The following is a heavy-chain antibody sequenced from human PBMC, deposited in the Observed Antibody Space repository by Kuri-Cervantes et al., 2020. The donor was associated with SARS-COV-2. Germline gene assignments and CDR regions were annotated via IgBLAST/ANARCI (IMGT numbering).Heavy chain of an antibody. D-gene: IGHD6-19*01. CDR1: GFIFSDYY. CDR3: ARDPGYSSGWYYFDY. V-gene: IGHV3-21*01. Sequence: GGSLRLSCTASGFIFSDYYMNWVRQAPGKGLEWVSSISSSSSYIYYADSVKGRFTISRDNAKNSLYLQMNSLRAEDTAVYYCARDPGYSSGWYYFDYWGQGTLVTVSS. J-gene: IGHJ4*02. CDR2: ISSSSSYI.